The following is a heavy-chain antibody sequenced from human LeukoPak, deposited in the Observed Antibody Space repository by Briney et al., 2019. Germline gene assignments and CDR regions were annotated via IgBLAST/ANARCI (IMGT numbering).Heavy chain of an antibody. CDR2: IYHSGST. CDR1: GYSISSGYY. CDR3: ARDCRGGLFCGGDSRGAFDT. V-gene: IGHV4-38-2*02. J-gene: IGHJ3*02. D-gene: IGHD2-21*02. Sequence: SETLSLTCTVSGYSISSGYYWGWIRQPPGKGLEWIGSIYHSGSTYYNPSLKSRVTISVDTSKNQFSLKLSSVTAADTAVYYCARDCRGGLFCGGDSRGAFDTWGQGTMVTVSS.